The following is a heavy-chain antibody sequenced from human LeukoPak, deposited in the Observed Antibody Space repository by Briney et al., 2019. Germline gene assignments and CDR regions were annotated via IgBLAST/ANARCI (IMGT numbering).Heavy chain of an antibody. CDR3: ATLAQQLDDY. CDR1: GFTFSSYG. Sequence: GGSLRLSCAASGFTFSSYGMHWVRQAPGKGLEWVAVISHDGSNKYYADSVKGRFTISRDNSKNTLYLQMNSLRAEDTAVYYCATLAQQLDDYWGQGTLVTVSS. CDR2: ISHDGSNK. V-gene: IGHV3-30*03. J-gene: IGHJ4*02. D-gene: IGHD6-13*01.